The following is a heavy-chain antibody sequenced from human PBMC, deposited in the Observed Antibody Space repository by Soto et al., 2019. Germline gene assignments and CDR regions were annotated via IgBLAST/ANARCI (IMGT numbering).Heavy chain of an antibody. Sequence: SETLSLTCAVYGGSFSGYYWSWIRQPPGKGLEWIGEINHSGSTNYNPSLKSRVTISVDTSKNQFSLKLSSVTAADTAVYYCARTNPYDYGDYVDYWGQGTLVTAPQ. D-gene: IGHD4-17*01. J-gene: IGHJ4*02. CDR3: ARTNPYDYGDYVDY. CDR2: INHSGST. V-gene: IGHV4-34*01. CDR1: GGSFSGYY.